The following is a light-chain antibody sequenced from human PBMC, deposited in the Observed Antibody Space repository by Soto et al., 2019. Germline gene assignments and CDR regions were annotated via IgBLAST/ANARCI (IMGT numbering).Light chain of an antibody. CDR2: DVN. V-gene: IGLV2-14*03. Sequence: QSALTQPASVSGSPGQSITISCTGTSSDVGAFTYVSWYQQHPGKAPKLMIYDVNDRPSGVSNRFSGSKSDNTASLNISGLHAEDEADYYCSSYTTSSTPYVFGTGTKLTAL. CDR1: SSDVGAFTY. CDR3: SSYTTSSTPYV. J-gene: IGLJ1*01.